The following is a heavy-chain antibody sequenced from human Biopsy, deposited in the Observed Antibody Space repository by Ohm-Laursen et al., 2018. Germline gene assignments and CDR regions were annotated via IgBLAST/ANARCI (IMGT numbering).Heavy chain of an antibody. V-gene: IGHV4-59*01. CDR1: GGSISSDY. J-gene: IGHJ6*02. Sequence: TLSHTCAVSGGSISSDYWSWIRQTPGKGLEWIGYIYYSGSTNYNPSPKSRVTISVDTSKNQFSLRLNSVTAADTAVYYCARATNSTGWPYYYFYGMDVWGQGTTVTVSS. D-gene: IGHD2/OR15-2a*01. CDR3: ARATNSTGWPYYYFYGMDV. CDR2: IYYSGST.